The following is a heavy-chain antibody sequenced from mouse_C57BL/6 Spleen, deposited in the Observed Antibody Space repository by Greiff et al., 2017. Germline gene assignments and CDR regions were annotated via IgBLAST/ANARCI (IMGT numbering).Heavy chain of an antibody. Sequence: VKLQQPGAELVKPGASVKMSCKASGYTFTSYWITWVKQRPGQGLEWIGDIYPGSGSTNYNEKFKSKATLTVDTSSSTAYMQLSSLTSEDSAVYYCARGGIYSEYFDYWGQGTTRTVSS. CDR3: ARGGIYSEYFDY. J-gene: IGHJ2*01. CDR1: GYTFTSYW. D-gene: IGHD2-1*01. V-gene: IGHV1-55*01. CDR2: IYPGSGST.